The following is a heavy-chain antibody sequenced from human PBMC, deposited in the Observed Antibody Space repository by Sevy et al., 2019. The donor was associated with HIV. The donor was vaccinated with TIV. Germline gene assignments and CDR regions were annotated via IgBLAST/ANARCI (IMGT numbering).Heavy chain of an antibody. CDR1: GFTFSSYV. CDR2: ISYSGGST. CDR3: AKRTIAGDHFDY. Sequence: GGSLRLSCAASGFTFSSYVMSWVRQAPGKGLEWVSAISYSGGSTYYADSAKGRFTISRDNSKTTLYLQMNSLRAEDTAVYYCAKRTIAGDHFDYWGQGTLVTVSS. J-gene: IGHJ4*02. D-gene: IGHD7-27*01. V-gene: IGHV3-23*01.